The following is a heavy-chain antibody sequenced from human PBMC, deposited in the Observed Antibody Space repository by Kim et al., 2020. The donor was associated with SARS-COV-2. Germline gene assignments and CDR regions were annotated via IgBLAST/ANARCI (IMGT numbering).Heavy chain of an antibody. CDR1: GFTFSSYG. V-gene: IGHV3-33*06. J-gene: IGHJ4*02. D-gene: IGHD5-18*01. CDR2: IWYDGSNK. CDR3: AKDWRGYSYGSEY. Sequence: GGSLRLSCAASGFTFSSYGMHWVRQAPGKGLEWVAVIWYDGSNKYYADSVKGRFTISRDNSKNTLYLQMNSLRAEDTAVYYCAKDWRGYSYGSEYWGQGTLVTVSS.